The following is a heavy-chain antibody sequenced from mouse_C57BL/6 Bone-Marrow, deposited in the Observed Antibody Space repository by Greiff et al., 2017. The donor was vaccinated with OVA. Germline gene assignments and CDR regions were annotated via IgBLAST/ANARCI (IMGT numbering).Heavy chain of an antibody. J-gene: IGHJ4*01. CDR2: ISSGGCYT. CDR1: GFTFSSYG. Sequence: EVQLVESGGDLVKPGGSLKLSCAASGFTFSSYGMSWVRQTPDTRLEWVATISSGGCYTYYPDSVKGRFTISRDHAKNTLYLQMSSLKADDTAMYYCASGVWFPLDYWGQGTSVTVSS. D-gene: IGHD2-10*02. V-gene: IGHV5-6*01. CDR3: ASGVWFPLDY.